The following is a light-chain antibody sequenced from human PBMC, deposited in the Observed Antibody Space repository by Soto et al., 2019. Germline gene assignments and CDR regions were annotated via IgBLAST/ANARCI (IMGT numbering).Light chain of an antibody. CDR1: QSVRSN. CDR2: GAS. Sequence: EIVMTQSPATLSVSPGERVTLSCRASQSVRSNLAWYQHKPGQVPRVLIYGASTRAIGIPDRFSGSGSGTEFTLTISSLQTEGFAVYYCQHYNNLWGFGGGTKVEIK. J-gene: IGKJ4*01. CDR3: QHYNNLWG. V-gene: IGKV3-15*01.